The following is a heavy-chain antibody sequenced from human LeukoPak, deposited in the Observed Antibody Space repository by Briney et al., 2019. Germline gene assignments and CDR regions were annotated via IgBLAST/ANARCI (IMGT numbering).Heavy chain of an antibody. CDR1: GFTFDDYA. CDR2: ISWSSGSI. J-gene: IGHJ4*02. CDR3: AKDSLDYGDYMDY. Sequence: PGGSLRLSCAASGFTFDDYAMHWVRQAPGKGLEWVSGISWSSGSIGYADSVKGRFTISRDNAKNSLYLQMNSLRAEDTALYYCAKDSLDYGDYMDYWGQGTLVTVSS. D-gene: IGHD4-17*01. V-gene: IGHV3-9*01.